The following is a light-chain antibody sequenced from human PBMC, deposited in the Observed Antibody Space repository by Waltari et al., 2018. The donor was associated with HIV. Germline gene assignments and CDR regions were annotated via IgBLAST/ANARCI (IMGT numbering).Light chain of an antibody. Sequence: SYELTQPPSVSVSPGQTASITCSGDKLGDKYACWYQQKPGQSPVLVIYQDSKRPSGIPERVSGSNSGNTATLTISGTQAMDEADYYCQAWDSSFVVFGGGTKLTVL. CDR3: QAWDSSFVV. CDR2: QDS. J-gene: IGLJ2*01. V-gene: IGLV3-1*01. CDR1: KLGDKY.